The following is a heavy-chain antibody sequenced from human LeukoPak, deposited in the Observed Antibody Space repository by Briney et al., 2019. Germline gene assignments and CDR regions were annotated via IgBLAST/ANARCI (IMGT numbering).Heavy chain of an antibody. Sequence: SETLSLTCTVSGGSISSGDYYWSWIRQPPGKGLEWIGHIYYSGSTYYNPSLKSRVTISVDTSKKQFSLELSSVTAADTAVYYCASSENYGSGSYDYWGQGTLVTVSS. D-gene: IGHD3-10*01. V-gene: IGHV4-30-4*02. CDR1: GGSISSGDYY. J-gene: IGHJ4*02. CDR3: ASSENYGSGSYDY. CDR2: IYYSGST.